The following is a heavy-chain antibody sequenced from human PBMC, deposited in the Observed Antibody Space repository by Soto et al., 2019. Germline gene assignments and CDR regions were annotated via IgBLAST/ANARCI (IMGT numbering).Heavy chain of an antibody. CDR2: ISAYSGNT. J-gene: IGHJ4*02. CDR1: GYTFSSYA. Sequence: ASVKVSCKASGYTFSSYAITWVRQAPGQGLEWMAWISAYSGNTNYAQKFQGRVTMTTDTSTSTAYMELRSLSSDDTAVSYCARDSPASDYWGQGTLVTVSS. V-gene: IGHV1-18*01. CDR3: ARDSPASDY.